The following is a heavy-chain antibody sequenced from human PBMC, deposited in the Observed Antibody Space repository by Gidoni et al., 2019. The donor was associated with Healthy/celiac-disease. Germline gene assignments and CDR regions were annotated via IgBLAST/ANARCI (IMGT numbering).Heavy chain of an antibody. CDR1: GGTFSSYA. CDR2: IIPIFGTA. CDR3: ARAGSSTSYRGYFQH. D-gene: IGHD2-2*01. Sequence: QVQLVQSVAEVKKPGSSVKVSCKASGGTFSSYAISWVRQAPGQGLEWMGGIIPIFGTANYAQKFQGRVTITADESTSTAYMELSSLRSEDTAVYYCARAGSSTSYRGYFQHWGQGTLVTVSS. V-gene: IGHV1-69*01. J-gene: IGHJ1*01.